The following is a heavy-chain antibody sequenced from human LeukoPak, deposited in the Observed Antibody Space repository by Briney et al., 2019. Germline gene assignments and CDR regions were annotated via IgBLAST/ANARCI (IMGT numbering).Heavy chain of an antibody. Sequence: PGGSLGLSCAASGFTFSSYGMSWVRQAPGKGLEWVSAISGSGGSTYYADSVKGRFTISRDNSKNTLYLQMNSLRAEDTAVYYCAKEGVDYYYYYMDVWGKGTTVTISS. J-gene: IGHJ6*03. CDR3: AKEGVDYYYYYMDV. CDR1: GFTFSSYG. CDR2: ISGSGGST. D-gene: IGHD3-10*01. V-gene: IGHV3-23*01.